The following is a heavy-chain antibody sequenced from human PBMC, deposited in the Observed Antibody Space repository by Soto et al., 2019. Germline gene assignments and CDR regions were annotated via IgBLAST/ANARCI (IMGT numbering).Heavy chain of an antibody. Sequence: EVQLLESGGGLVQPGGSLRLSCAASGFTFSSYAMSWVRQAPGKGLEWVSAISGSGGSTYYADSVKGRFTISRDNSKNTLYLQMNSLRAEDTAVYYCARVQFDFWSGYAHFDYWGQGTLVTVSS. CDR1: GFTFSSYA. V-gene: IGHV3-23*01. CDR2: ISGSGGST. CDR3: ARVQFDFWSGYAHFDY. J-gene: IGHJ4*02. D-gene: IGHD3-3*01.